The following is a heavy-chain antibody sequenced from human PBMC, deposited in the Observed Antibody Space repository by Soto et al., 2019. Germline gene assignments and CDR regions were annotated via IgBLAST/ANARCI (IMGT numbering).Heavy chain of an antibody. CDR3: ARDTEWEFTPEGGWFDP. V-gene: IGHV4-31*03. CDR1: GGSISSGGYY. J-gene: IGHJ5*02. Sequence: QVQLQESGPGLVKPSQTLSLTCTVSGGSISSGGYYWSWIRQHPGKGLEWIGYIYYSGSTYYNPSLKSRVTMSVDTSKNRLSLKLSSVTAADTAVYYGARDTEWEFTPEGGWFDPWGQGTLVSVSS. D-gene: IGHD3-10*01. CDR2: IYYSGST.